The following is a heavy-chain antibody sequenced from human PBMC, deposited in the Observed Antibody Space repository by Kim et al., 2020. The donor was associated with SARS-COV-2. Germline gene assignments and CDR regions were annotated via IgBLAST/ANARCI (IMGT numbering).Heavy chain of an antibody. J-gene: IGHJ4*02. CDR2: ISYDGSNK. V-gene: IGHV3-30*04. Sequence: GGSLRLSCAASGFTFSSYAMHWVRQAPGKGLEWVAVISYDGSNKYYADSVKGRFTISRDNSKNTLYLQMNSLRAEDTAVYYCAREGRIAAAPFDYGGQGTLVTVSS. CDR1: GFTFSSYA. D-gene: IGHD6-13*01. CDR3: AREGRIAAAPFDY.